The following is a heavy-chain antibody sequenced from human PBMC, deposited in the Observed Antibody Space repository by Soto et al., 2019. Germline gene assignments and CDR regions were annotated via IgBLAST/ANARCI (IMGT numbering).Heavy chain of an antibody. J-gene: IGHJ4*02. D-gene: IGHD3-22*01. Sequence: QVQLQESGPGLVKPSETLSLTCTVSGGSVSSGSYYWSWIRQPPGKGLEWIGYIYYRGSTNYNPSLKSRVTISVDTSKNQFSLKLSSVTAADTAVYYCARGDSSGYYYEPRLFDYWGQGTLVTVSS. CDR1: GGSVSSGSYY. CDR2: IYYRGST. V-gene: IGHV4-61*01. CDR3: ARGDSSGYYYEPRLFDY.